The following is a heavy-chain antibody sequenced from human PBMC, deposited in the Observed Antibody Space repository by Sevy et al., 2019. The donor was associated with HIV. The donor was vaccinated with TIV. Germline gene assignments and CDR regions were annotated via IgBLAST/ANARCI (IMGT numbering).Heavy chain of an antibody. CDR3: AREGTPYDTYYYYYGMDV. Sequence: GGSLRLSCAASGFTFNSYWMSWVRLAPEKGLEWVAILKQDGSEKDYVDSVKGRFTISRDNSQNSLFLQMNTLRAEDTAVYYCAREGTPYDTYYYYYGMDVWGQGTTVTVSS. V-gene: IGHV3-7*01. J-gene: IGHJ6*02. CDR2: LKQDGSEK. CDR1: GFTFNSYW. D-gene: IGHD5-12*01.